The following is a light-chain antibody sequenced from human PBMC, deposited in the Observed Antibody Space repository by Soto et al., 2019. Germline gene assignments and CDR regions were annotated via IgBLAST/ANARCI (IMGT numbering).Light chain of an antibody. CDR1: QSVSSN. Sequence: EIVMTQSPATLSVSPGERATLSCRASQSVSSNLAWHQQKPGQAPRLLIYAASRRATGIPDRFSGSGSGTDFTLTISRLEPEDFAVYYCQQYGSSPRTFGQGTKVDIK. V-gene: IGKV3-20*01. CDR3: QQYGSSPRT. J-gene: IGKJ1*01. CDR2: AAS.